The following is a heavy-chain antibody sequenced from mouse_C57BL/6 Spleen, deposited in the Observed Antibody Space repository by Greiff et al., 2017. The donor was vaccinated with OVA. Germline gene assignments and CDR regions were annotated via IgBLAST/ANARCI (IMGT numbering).Heavy chain of an antibody. J-gene: IGHJ2*01. CDR3: ARQRGYSNFCVDY. CDR2: IDPSDSYT. CDR1: GYTFTSYW. D-gene: IGHD2-5*01. V-gene: IGHV1-50*01. Sequence: QVQLQQPGAELVKPGASVKLSCKASGYTFTSYWMQWVKQRPGQGLEWIGEIDPSDSYTNYNQKFKGKATLTVDTSSSTAYMQLSSLTSEDSAVYYCARQRGYSNFCVDYWGQGTTLTVSS.